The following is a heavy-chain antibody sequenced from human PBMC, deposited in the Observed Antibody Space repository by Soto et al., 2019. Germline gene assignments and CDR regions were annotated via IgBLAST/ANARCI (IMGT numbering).Heavy chain of an antibody. J-gene: IGHJ4*02. CDR1: GGTFSSDA. CDR2: IIPIFGTA. D-gene: IGHD3-10*01. V-gene: IGHV1-69*13. CDR3: ATYYYGSGSYFQYYFDY. Sequence: SVKVSCKASGGTFSSDAISWVRQAPGQGLEWMGGIIPIFGTANYAQKFQGRVTITADESTSTAYMELSSLRSEDMAVYYCATYYYGSGSYFQYYFDYWGQGTLVTVSS.